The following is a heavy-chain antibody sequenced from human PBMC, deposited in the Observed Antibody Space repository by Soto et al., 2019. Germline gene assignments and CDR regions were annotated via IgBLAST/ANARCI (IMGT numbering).Heavy chain of an antibody. CDR3: AREVSPNSRGWYTVLVRWFDP. Sequence: QVQLQESGPGLVKPSQTLSLTCTVSGGSVSSSVYYWSWIRQHPGQGLEWIGYIYYSGIAYYNPSLEVRVIIAVDTSKNQFSLKLTSVTAADTAVYYCAREVSPNSRGWYTVLVRWFDPWCQGTLVTVSS. D-gene: IGHD6-19*01. V-gene: IGHV4-31*03. CDR2: IYYSGIA. J-gene: IGHJ5*02. CDR1: GGSVSSSVYY.